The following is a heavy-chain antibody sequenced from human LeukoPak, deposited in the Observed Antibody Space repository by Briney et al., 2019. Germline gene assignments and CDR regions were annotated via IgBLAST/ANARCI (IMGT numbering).Heavy chain of an antibody. CDR2: INTDGSKT. Sequence: GSLRLSCAASGFMFSNAWMHWVRQAPGKGLVCVSRINTDGSKTGYADSVKGRFTVSRDNAKNTLYLQMDSLRAEDTAVYYCARGPNYFDSSGYLHYWGQGTLVTVSS. V-gene: IGHV3-74*01. J-gene: IGHJ4*02. CDR3: ARGPNYFDSSGYLHY. CDR1: GFMFSNAW. D-gene: IGHD3-22*01.